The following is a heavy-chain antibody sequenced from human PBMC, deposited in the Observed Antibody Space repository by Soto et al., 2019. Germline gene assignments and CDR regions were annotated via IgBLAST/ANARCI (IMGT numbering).Heavy chain of an antibody. Sequence: QVQLVQSGAEVKKPGSSVKVSCKASGGTFSSYTISWVRQAPGQGLEWMGRIIPILGIANYAQKFQGRVTITADKSSSTAYMELSSLRSEDTAVYYCARDGDTAMEPIFGYWGHGTLVTVSS. CDR3: ARDGDTAMEPIFGY. CDR2: IIPILGIA. CDR1: GGTFSSYT. J-gene: IGHJ4*01. V-gene: IGHV1-69*08. D-gene: IGHD5-18*01.